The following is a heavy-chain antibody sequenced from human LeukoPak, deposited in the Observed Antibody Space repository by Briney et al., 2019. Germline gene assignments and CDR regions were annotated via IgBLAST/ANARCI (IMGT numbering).Heavy chain of an antibody. J-gene: IGHJ3*02. D-gene: IGHD3-22*01. Sequence: SETLSLTCTVSGGSISSYYWSWIRQSPGKGLEWIGYIYYSGSTYYNPSLKSRVTISVDTSKNQFSLKLSSVTAADTAVYYCASAYYYDSSPAFDIWGQGQWSPSLQ. V-gene: IGHV4-59*08. CDR3: ASAYYYDSSPAFDI. CDR1: GGSISSYY. CDR2: IYYSGST.